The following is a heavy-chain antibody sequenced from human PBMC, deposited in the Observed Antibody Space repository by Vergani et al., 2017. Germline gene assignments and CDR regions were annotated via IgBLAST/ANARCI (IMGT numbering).Heavy chain of an antibody. D-gene: IGHD5-12*01. V-gene: IGHV3-23*01. Sequence: EVQLLESGGGLVQPGGSLRLSCEASGFSFPGYAMSWVRQAPGKGLEWVSSVSGSSATPYYADSVKGRFIISRDKSKNTLHLQMNSLRADETAVYYCTKGSRGYTGYFFDYWGQGTLATVSS. CDR3: TKGSRGYTGYFFDY. CDR1: GFSFPGYA. J-gene: IGHJ4*02. CDR2: VSGSSATP.